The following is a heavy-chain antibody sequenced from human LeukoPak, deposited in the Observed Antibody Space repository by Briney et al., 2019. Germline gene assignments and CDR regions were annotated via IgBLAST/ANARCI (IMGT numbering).Heavy chain of an antibody. J-gene: IGHJ4*02. CDR1: GFPFSNAW. CDR2: ISGSGGST. Sequence: GGSLRLSCAVSGFPFSNAWMSWVRQAPGKGLEWVSAISGSGGSTYYADSVKGRFTISRDNSKNTLYLQMNSLRAEDTAVYYCAKDTSRYCSSTSCYTGDYWGQGTLVTVSS. V-gene: IGHV3-23*01. CDR3: AKDTSRYCSSTSCYTGDY. D-gene: IGHD2-2*02.